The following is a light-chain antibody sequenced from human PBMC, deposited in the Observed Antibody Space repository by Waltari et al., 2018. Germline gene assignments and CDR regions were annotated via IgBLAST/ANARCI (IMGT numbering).Light chain of an antibody. Sequence: DIVMTQSPDSLAVSLCERATINCKSSQSVLYSSNNKNYLAWYQQKPGQPPKLLIYWASTRESGVPDQFSGSGSGTDFTLTISSLQAEDVAVYYCQQYYDTPWTFGQGTKVEIK. J-gene: IGKJ1*01. CDR1: QSVLYSSNNKNY. CDR3: QQYYDTPWT. CDR2: WAS. V-gene: IGKV4-1*01.